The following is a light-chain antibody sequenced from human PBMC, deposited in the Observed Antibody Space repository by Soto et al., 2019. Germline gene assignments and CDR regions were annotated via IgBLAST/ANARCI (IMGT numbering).Light chain of an antibody. J-gene: IGLJ1*01. Sequence: QSVLTQPASVSGSPGQSITISCTGTSSDVGGYNYVSWYQQHPGKAPKLMIYDVSNRPSGVSNRFSGSKSGNTASLTISGLQAEDEADYYCSSYTSSSTLVYVFRTGTKVPVL. CDR3: SSYTSSSTLVYV. CDR1: SSDVGGYNY. CDR2: DVS. V-gene: IGLV2-14*01.